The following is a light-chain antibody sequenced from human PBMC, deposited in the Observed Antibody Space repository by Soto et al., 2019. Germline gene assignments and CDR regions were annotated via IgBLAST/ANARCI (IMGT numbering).Light chain of an antibody. CDR2: DAS. V-gene: IGKV1-39*01. CDR1: QGISKV. J-gene: IGKJ4*01. CDR3: KQCYSTPRT. Sequence: DIQLTNTQYSPSASVGDRVTSTCQSSQGISKVLKWYQQKPGKAPKLLIFDASDLETGVPSRFSGSGSGTDFTLTISSLQPEDVATYYCKQCYSTPRTFGEGTKVDVK.